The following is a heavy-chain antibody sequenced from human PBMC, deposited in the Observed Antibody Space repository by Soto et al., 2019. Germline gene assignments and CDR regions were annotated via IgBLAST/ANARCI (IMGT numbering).Heavy chain of an antibody. Sequence: SETLSLTCTVSGGSISSSSYYWGCMRQPPGKGLEWIGSIYYSGSTYYNPSLKSRVTISVDTSKNQFSLKLSSVTAADTAVYYCARYCSGGSCYSPWFDPWGQGTLVTVSS. J-gene: IGHJ5*02. CDR2: IYYSGST. V-gene: IGHV4-39*01. CDR3: ARYCSGGSCYSPWFDP. CDR1: GGSISSSSYY. D-gene: IGHD2-15*01.